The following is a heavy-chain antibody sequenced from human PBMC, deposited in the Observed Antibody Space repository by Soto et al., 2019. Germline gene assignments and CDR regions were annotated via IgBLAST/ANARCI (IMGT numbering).Heavy chain of an antibody. CDR1: GYTFTSYD. J-gene: IGHJ5*02. Sequence: QVQLVQYGAEVKKPGASVKVSCKASGYTFTSYDIIWVRQATGQGLEWMGWMNPSTGNTDSAEKCQGRLTMTRNTSISTVYMELSSLSFEDTAVYYWARGRIIVAGGFDPWGQGTLVTVSS. CDR2: MNPSTGNT. D-gene: IGHD6-19*01. V-gene: IGHV1-8*01. CDR3: ARGRIIVAGGFDP.